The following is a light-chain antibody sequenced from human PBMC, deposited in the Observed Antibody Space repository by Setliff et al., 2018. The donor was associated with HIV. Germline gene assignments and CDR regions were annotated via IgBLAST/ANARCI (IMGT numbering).Light chain of an antibody. Sequence: QSALTQPASMSGSPGQSITISCTGTSSDVGGYSLVSWYQQHPGKAPKLIIYEVTNRASGVSNRFSGSKSGNTASLTISGLQAEDEADYYCSSYALTNTLPFGTGTKVTVL. CDR3: SSYALTNTLP. CDR2: EVT. V-gene: IGLV2-14*03. CDR1: SSDVGGYSL. J-gene: IGLJ1*01.